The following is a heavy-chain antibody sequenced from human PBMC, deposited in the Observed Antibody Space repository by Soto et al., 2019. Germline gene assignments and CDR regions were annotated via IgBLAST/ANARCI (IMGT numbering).Heavy chain of an antibody. D-gene: IGHD6-19*01. CDR3: AADQGVGQWLTYYYGMDV. CDR1: GFTFTSSA. J-gene: IGHJ6*02. V-gene: IGHV1-58*01. CDR2: IVVGSGNT. Sequence: SVKVSCKASGFTFTSSAVQWVRQARGQSLEWIGLIVVGSGNTNYAQKFQERVTITRDMSTSTAYMELSSLRSEDTAVYYCAADQGVGQWLTYYYGMDVWGQGTTVTVSS.